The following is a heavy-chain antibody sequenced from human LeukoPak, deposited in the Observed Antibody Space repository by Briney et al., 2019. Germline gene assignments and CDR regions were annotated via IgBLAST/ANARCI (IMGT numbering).Heavy chain of an antibody. V-gene: IGHV3-23*01. CDR1: EFTFSNYA. CDR2: ITSSGGST. Sequence: GGSLGLSCAASEFTFSNYAMSWVRQAPGKGLEWVSGITSSGGSTYYADSVKGRFTISRDNSKNTLYLQMNSLTAEDTAVYYCAKREAPGDYYYYGMDVWGQGTTVTVSS. CDR3: AKREAPGDYYYYGMDV. J-gene: IGHJ6*02. D-gene: IGHD2-21*01.